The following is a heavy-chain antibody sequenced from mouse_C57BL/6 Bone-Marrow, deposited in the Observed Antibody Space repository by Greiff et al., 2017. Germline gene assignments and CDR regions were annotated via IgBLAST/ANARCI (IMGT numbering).Heavy chain of an antibody. CDR2: IWTGGGT. D-gene: IGHD1-1*01. Sequence: VMLVESGPGLVAPSQSLSITCTVSGFSLTSYAISWVRQPPGKGLEWLGVIWTGGGTNYNSALKSRLSISKDNSKSQVFVKMNSLQPDDTARYYCARKGDGSSHWYFDVWGTGTTVTVSS. CDR3: ARKGDGSSHWYFDV. J-gene: IGHJ1*03. CDR1: GFSLTSYA. V-gene: IGHV2-9-1*01.